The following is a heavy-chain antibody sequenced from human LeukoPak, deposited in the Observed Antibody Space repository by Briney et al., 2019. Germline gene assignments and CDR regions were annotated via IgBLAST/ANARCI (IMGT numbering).Heavy chain of an antibody. CDR3: GRDGSGSPDY. J-gene: IGHJ4*02. CDR1: GFTFSSYA. Sequence: GGSLRLSCAASGFTFSSYAMSWVRQAPGKGLEWVSYISSSGGNMYYADFEKGRFTISRDNAKNSLYLQMNSLRAEDTAVYYCGRDGSGSPDYWGQGTLVTVSS. D-gene: IGHD5-12*01. CDR2: ISSSGGNM. V-gene: IGHV3-48*04.